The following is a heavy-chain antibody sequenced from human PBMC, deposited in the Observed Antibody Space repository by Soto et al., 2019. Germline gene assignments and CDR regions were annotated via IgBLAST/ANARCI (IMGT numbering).Heavy chain of an antibody. CDR1: GGSISSYY. CDR3: ARSTTYPHYYGMDV. CDR2: IYTSGST. V-gene: IGHV4-4*07. D-gene: IGHD4-17*01. J-gene: IGHJ6*02. Sequence: QVQLQESGPGLVKPSETLSLTCTVSGGSISSYYWSWIRQPAGKGLEWIGRIYTSGSTNSNPSLKSRVTMSVDTSQNQFSLKLSSVTAADTAVYYCARSTTYPHYYGMDVWGQGTTVTVSS.